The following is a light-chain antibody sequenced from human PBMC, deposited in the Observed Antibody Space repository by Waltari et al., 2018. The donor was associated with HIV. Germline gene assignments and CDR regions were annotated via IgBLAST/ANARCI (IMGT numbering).Light chain of an antibody. CDR1: NIGSKN. CDR2: YDN. V-gene: IGLV3-21*01. CDR3: QVWDSDSDHV. J-gene: IGLJ1*01. Sequence: SYVLTQPPSVSVAPGETATITCAGNNIGSKNVHWYQQRPGQAPILVIYYDNERPSGCPGRFSGSNSGNTATLTIRRVEVADEADYYCQVWDSDSDHVFGPGTEVTVL.